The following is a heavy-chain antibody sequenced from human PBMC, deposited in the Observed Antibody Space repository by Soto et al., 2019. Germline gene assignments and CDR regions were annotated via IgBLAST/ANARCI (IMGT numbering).Heavy chain of an antibody. J-gene: IGHJ4*02. CDR2: ISISSSTR. Sequence: EVQLVESGGGLVQPGGSLRLSCAASGFTFSSYVINWLRQAPGKGLEWVSYISISSSTRYYADSVRGRFTISRDNAKNSLYLQMNSLRDEDTAVYYCARVGGFFDYWGQGTLVTVSS. CDR3: ARVGGFFDY. CDR1: GFTFSSYV. D-gene: IGHD1-26*01. V-gene: IGHV3-48*02.